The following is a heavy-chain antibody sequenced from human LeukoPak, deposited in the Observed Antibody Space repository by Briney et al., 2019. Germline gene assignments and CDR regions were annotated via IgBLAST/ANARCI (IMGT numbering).Heavy chain of an antibody. V-gene: IGHV3-11*03. CDR3: ARAKAVSPWYFDL. CDR2: IRSSSSDI. D-gene: IGHD5/OR15-5a*01. J-gene: IGHJ2*01. Sequence: PGGSLRLSCAASGFTFSDYHMSWIRQAPGKGLEWVSYIRSSSSDINYADSVRGRFTISRDNAKNSLYLQMNSLRAEDTAVYYCARAKAVSPWYFDLWGRGTLVTVSS. CDR1: GFTFSDYH.